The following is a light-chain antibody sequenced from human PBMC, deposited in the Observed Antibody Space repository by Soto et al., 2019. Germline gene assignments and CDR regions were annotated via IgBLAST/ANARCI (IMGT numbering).Light chain of an antibody. CDR1: NSDVGGYNY. V-gene: IGLV2-14*01. CDR3: SSYTSSSTLV. J-gene: IGLJ1*01. Sequence: LTPPSSGSWAPGQAITLSFPGNNSDVGGYNYVSWYQQHPGKAPKLMIYDVSNRPSGVSNRFSGSKSGNTASLTISGLQAEGEADYYCSSYTSSSTLVFGTGTKVTVL. CDR2: DVS.